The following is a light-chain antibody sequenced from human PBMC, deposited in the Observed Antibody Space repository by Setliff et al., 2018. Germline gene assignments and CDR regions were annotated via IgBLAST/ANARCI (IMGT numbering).Light chain of an antibody. CDR1: SSDVGAYNY. J-gene: IGLJ3*02. CDR2: DVS. CDR3: FSYTTSTGWV. Sequence: QSALTQPASVSGSPGQSITISCTGTSSDVGAYNYVSWYQRHPGKAPKVMIYDVSNRPSGVSNRFSGSKSGNTASLTISGLQADDEADYYCFSYTTSTGWVFGGGTK. V-gene: IGLV2-14*01.